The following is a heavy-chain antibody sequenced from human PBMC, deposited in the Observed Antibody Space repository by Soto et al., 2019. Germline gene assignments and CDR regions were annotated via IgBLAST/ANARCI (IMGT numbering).Heavy chain of an antibody. CDR3: AGGRTLAGFDY. J-gene: IGHJ4*02. V-gene: IGHV4-38-2*01. CDR2: IYHSGST. Sequence: PXDSLSLTCAVSGYPVSSNYDWCWIRQPPGKGLEWIGSIYHSGSTYYNPSLKSRVTISVDTSKNQFSLKLSSVTATDTAVYYCAGGRTLAGFDYWGQGTLVTVSS. CDR1: GYPVSSNYD. D-gene: IGHD1-26*01.